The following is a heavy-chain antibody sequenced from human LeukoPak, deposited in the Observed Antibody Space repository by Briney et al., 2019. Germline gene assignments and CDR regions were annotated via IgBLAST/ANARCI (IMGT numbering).Heavy chain of an antibody. J-gene: IGHJ4*02. D-gene: IGHD6-19*01. CDR2: IYYSGST. Sequence: SETLSLTCTVSGGSISSYYWIWIRQPPGKGLEWIGYIYYSGSTYYNSSLKSRVTISVDTSKNQFSLKLSSVTASDTAIYYCASTKLGYSSGWHWGQGTLVTVSS. CDR1: GGSISSYY. CDR3: ASTKLGYSSGWH. V-gene: IGHV4-59*04.